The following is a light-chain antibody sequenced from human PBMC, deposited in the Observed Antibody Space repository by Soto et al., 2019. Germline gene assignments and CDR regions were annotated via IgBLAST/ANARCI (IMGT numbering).Light chain of an antibody. V-gene: IGKV4-1*01. J-gene: IGKJ5*01. CDR1: QSVLFSSSNQDC. Sequence: DLMLTQSPDTLAVSLGERATITCKSSQSVLFSSSNQDCLAGHLQKPGVLTKLLIYWASTRESGVPDRFRGSGSGTDFPLTISSLEPEDSAVDYSQQRHMWSIRFGQGTRLEIK. CDR2: WAS. CDR3: QQRHMWSIR.